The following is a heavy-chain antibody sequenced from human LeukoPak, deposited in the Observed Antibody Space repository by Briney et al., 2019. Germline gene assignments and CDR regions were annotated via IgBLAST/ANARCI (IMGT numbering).Heavy chain of an antibody. CDR1: GFTFSSYW. J-gene: IGHJ4*02. Sequence: GGSLRLSCAASGFTFSSYWMSWVRQAPGKGLEWVANIKQDGSEKYYVDSVKGRFTISRDNAKNTLYLQMNSLRAEDTAVYYCGPGWPAPQLRGQGTLVTVSS. CDR2: IKQDGSEK. V-gene: IGHV3-7*01. CDR3: GPGWPAPQL. D-gene: IGHD5-24*01.